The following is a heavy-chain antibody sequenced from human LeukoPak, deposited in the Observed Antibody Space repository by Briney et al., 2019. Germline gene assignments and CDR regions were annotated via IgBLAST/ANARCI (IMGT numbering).Heavy chain of an antibody. CDR3: ARDGVYSLDAFDI. V-gene: IGHV3-21*01. CDR1: GFTFSSYS. J-gene: IGHJ3*02. CDR2: ISSSSSYI. Sequence: GGSLRLSCAASGFTFSSYSMNWVRQAPGKGLEWVSSISSSSSYIYYADSVKGRFTISRDNAKNSLYLQMNSLRAEDTAVYYCARDGVYSLDAFDIWGQGTMDTVSS. D-gene: IGHD2-8*01.